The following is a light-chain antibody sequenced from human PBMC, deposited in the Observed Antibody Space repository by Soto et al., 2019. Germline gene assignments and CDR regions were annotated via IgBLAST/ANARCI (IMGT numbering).Light chain of an antibody. CDR3: QQYGSSPRT. J-gene: IGKJ5*01. CDR2: GAS. V-gene: IGKV3-20*01. CDR1: QSVSSSY. Sequence: EIVLTQSPGTLSLSPGERATLSCRAIQSVSSSYLAWYQQKPGQAPRLLIYGASSRATGIPDRFSGSGSGTDFTLTISRLEPEDFAVYYCQQYGSSPRTFGQGTRLRL.